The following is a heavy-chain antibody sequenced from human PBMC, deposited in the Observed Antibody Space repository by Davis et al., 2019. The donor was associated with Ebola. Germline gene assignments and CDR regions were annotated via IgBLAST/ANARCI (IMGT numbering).Heavy chain of an antibody. V-gene: IGHV5-51*01. D-gene: IGHD3-9*01. J-gene: IGHJ3*02. CDR3: ATVRKTMTGMDDSFDI. CDR1: GNSFSNLW. Sequence: PGGSLRLSCKGSGNSFSNLWIAWVRQMPGKGLEWMGIIYTGDSDTRYSPSFRGQVTISADKSITTAYLQWSALKASDTAICYCATVRKTMTGMDDSFDIWGRGTMVTVSS. CDR2: IYTGDSDT.